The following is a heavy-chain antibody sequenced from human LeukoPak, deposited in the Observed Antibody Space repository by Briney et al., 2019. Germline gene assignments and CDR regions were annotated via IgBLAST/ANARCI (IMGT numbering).Heavy chain of an antibody. D-gene: IGHD1-26*01. CDR1: GFTFSSYS. CDR3: AKDPSMGATAFDY. Sequence: GGSLRLSCAASGFTFSSYSMSWVRQAPGKGLEWVSVLYSGGATYYADSVKGRFTISRDNSKNTLYLQMNSLRGDDTAVYYCAKDPSMGATAFDYWGQGTLVTVSS. CDR2: LYSGGAT. J-gene: IGHJ4*02. V-gene: IGHV3-66*02.